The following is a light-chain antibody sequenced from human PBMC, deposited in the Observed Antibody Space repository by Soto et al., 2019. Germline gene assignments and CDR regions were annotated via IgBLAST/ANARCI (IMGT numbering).Light chain of an antibody. CDR3: QSYDNSLSHVV. V-gene: IGLV1-40*01. J-gene: IGLJ2*01. CDR2: GDN. CDR1: NSNIGSFYD. Sequence: QSVLTQPPSVSGAPGQRVTIPCTGSNSNIGSFYDVHWYQQLPGTVPKLLIYGDNNRPSGVPDRFSGSKSGTSASLASTGLQAEDEADYYCQSYDNSLSHVVFGGGTKVTVL.